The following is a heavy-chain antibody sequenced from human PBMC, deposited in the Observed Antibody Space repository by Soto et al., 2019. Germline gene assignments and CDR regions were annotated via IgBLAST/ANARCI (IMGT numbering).Heavy chain of an antibody. D-gene: IGHD5-12*01. CDR1: GGSISSSSYY. CDR2: IYYSGST. V-gene: IGHV4-39*01. CDR3: ARHVGYNPKWRFDP. J-gene: IGHJ5*02. Sequence: NPSETLSLTCTVSGGSISSSSYYWGWIRQPPGKGLEWIGSIYYSGSTYYNPSLKSRVTISVDTSKNQFSLKLSSVTAADTAVYYCARHVGYNPKWRFDPWGQGTLVTVSS.